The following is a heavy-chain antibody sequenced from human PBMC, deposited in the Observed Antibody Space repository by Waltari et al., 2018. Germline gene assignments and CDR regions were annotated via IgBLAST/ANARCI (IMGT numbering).Heavy chain of an antibody. D-gene: IGHD3-16*01. CDR2: IIPILGIA. CDR1: GGTLSSYA. J-gene: IGHJ6*02. Sequence: QVQLVQSGAAVKKPGSSVKVSCKASGGTLSSYAISWVRQAPGQGLEWMGRIIPILGIANYAQKFQGRVTITADESTSTAYMELSSLRSEDTAVYYCAREGGAYYYGMDVWGQGTTVTVSS. V-gene: IGHV1-69*04. CDR3: AREGGAYYYGMDV.